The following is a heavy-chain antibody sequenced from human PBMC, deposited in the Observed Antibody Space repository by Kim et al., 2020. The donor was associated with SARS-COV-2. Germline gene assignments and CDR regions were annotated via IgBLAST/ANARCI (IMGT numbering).Heavy chain of an antibody. D-gene: IGHD2-21*01. J-gene: IGHJ4*02. V-gene: IGHV3-23*01. CDR2: ISGSGGST. Sequence: GGSLRLSCAASGFTFSSHAMSWVRQAPGKGLEWVSAISGSGGSTYYADSVKGRFTISRDNSKNTLYLQMNSLRAEDTAVCYCANAFSVVPPDYWGQRTLVTVSS. CDR3: ANAFSVVPPDY. CDR1: GFTFSSHA.